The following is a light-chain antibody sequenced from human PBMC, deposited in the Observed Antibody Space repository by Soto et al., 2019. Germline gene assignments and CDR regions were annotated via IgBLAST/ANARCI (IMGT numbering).Light chain of an antibody. Sequence: QSVLTQPASVSGSPGQSITISCTGTSSDVGGYNYVSWYQHHPGKAPNLMIYEVSNRPSGVSNRFSGSKSGNTASLTISGLQAEDEADYYCSSYTSSSTRVFGGGTKVTVL. CDR1: SSDVGGYNY. J-gene: IGLJ3*02. V-gene: IGLV2-14*01. CDR2: EVS. CDR3: SSYTSSSTRV.